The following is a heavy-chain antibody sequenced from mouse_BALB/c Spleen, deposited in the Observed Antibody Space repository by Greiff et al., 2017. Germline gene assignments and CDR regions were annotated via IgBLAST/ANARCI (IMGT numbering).Heavy chain of an antibody. J-gene: IGHJ4*01. Sequence: LQQSGGGLVKPGGSLKLSCAASGFTFSSYTMSWVRQTPEKRLEWVATISSGGSYTYYPDSVKGRFTISRDNAKNTLYLQMSSLKSEDTAMYYCTRGGYDYGRVDYWGQGTSVTVSS. CDR1: GFTFSSYT. D-gene: IGHD2-4*01. CDR3: TRGGYDYGRVDY. CDR2: ISSGGSYT. V-gene: IGHV5-6-4*01.